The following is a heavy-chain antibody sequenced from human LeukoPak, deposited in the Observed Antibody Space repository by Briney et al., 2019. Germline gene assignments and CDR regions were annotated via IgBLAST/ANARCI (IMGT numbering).Heavy chain of an antibody. V-gene: IGHV3-23*01. Sequence: GGSLRLSCVASGFTFRSYAMTWVRQAPGKGLEWVSAISGSGGSTYYADSVKGRFTISRDNSKNTLYLQMNSLRAEDTAVYYCTKAPLEVVITVWFDPWGQGTLVTVYS. CDR1: GFTFRSYA. CDR2: ISGSGGST. CDR3: TKAPLEVVITVWFDP. D-gene: IGHD3-22*01. J-gene: IGHJ5*02.